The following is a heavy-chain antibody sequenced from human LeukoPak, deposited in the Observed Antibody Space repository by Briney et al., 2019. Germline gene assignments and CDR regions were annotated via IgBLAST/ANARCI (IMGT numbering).Heavy chain of an antibody. CDR3: ARVKYSSAWSVFNS. Sequence: GASVKVSCRASGYTFTSSDITWVRQATGQGPEWMGWMSPNSGHTGYAQKFQGRVTMTRNTSISTAYMELSSLRSEDTAVYYCARVKYSSAWSVFNSWGQGTLVTVSP. CDR1: GYTFTSSD. CDR2: MSPNSGHT. D-gene: IGHD6-19*01. V-gene: IGHV1-8*01. J-gene: IGHJ4*02.